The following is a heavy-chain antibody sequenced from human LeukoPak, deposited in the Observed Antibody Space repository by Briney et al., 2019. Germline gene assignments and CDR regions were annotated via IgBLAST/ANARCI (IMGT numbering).Heavy chain of an antibody. CDR2: ISRSGRT. J-gene: IGHJ3*02. D-gene: IGHD2-2*03. Sequence: PGGSLRLSCAASGFTFSTYDMQWVRQAPGKGLEWVSGISRSGRTYYTDSVKGRFSISRDNSKDTLYLQMNSLRAEDTAVCYCAQGGYFAFDIWGQGTMVAVSS. CDR1: GFTFSTYD. V-gene: IGHV3-23*01. CDR3: AQGGYFAFDI.